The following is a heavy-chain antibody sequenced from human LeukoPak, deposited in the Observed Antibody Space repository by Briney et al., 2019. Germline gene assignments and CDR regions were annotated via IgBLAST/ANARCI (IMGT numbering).Heavy chain of an antibody. CDR2: IHYSGST. V-gene: IGHV4-59*11. CDR1: GGSISSHY. D-gene: IGHD6-19*01. J-gene: IGHJ4*02. CDR3: AGDRVGSGWLIYFDY. Sequence: SETLSLTCTVSGGSISSHYWSWIRQPPGKGLEWIGCIHYSGSTNYNPSLKSRITMSVDTSKNQFSLKLSSITAADTAVYYCAGDRVGSGWLIYFDYWGQGTLVTVSS.